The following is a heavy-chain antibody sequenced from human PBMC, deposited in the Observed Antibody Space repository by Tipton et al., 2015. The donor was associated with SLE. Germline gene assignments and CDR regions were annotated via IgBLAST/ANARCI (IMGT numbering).Heavy chain of an antibody. CDR2: IYYSGST. CDR3: ASGGSMAAAGTNY. D-gene: IGHD6-13*01. J-gene: IGHJ4*02. Sequence: TLSLTCTVSGGSISSSSYYWGWIRQPPGKGLEWIGGIYYSGSTYYNPSLKSRVTISVDTSKNQFSLKLSSVTAADTAVYYCASGGSMAAAGTNYWGQGTLVTVSS. CDR1: GGSISSSSYY. V-gene: IGHV4-39*01.